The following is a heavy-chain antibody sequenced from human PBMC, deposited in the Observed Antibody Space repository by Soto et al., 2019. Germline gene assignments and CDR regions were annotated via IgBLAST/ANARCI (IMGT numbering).Heavy chain of an antibody. CDR1: GFSLNTSGVG. CDR3: AHKLPVTTSAFDI. Sequence: QITLKESGPTLVKPTQTLTLTCTFSGFSLNTSGVGVDWVRQPPGRALEWLAVIYWTDDKRYSPSLKSRLSITKDTSKNQVVLTMTNMDPMDTAIFFCAHKLPVTTSAFDIWGQGTMVTVSS. J-gene: IGHJ3*02. D-gene: IGHD4-17*01. CDR2: IYWTDDK. V-gene: IGHV2-5*01.